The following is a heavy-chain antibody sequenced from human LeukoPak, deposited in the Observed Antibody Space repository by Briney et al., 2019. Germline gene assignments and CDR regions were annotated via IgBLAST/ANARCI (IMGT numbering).Heavy chain of an antibody. J-gene: IGHJ4*02. CDR3: ARAPLHLAMYHYFDY. CDR2: IFPSGGEI. CDR1: GFTFSTFA. Sequence: GGSLRLSCAASGFTFSTFAMIWVRQPPGKGLEWVSSIFPSGGEIHYADSVRGRFTISRDNSKSTLSLQMNSLRAEDTAVYYCARAPLHLAMYHYFDYWGQGTLVTVSS. D-gene: IGHD2-2*01. V-gene: IGHV3-23*01.